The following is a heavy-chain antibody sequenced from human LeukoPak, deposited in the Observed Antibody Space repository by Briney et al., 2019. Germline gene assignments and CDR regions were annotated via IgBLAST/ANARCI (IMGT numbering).Heavy chain of an antibody. J-gene: IGHJ4*02. D-gene: IGHD3-10*01. V-gene: IGHV3-23*01. Sequence: GGSLRLSCAASGFTFSSYAMSWVRQAPGKGLEWVSVISGSGGSTYYADSVKGRFTISRDNSKNTLYLQMNSLRAEDTAVYYCAKLYGSGSYYFDYWGQGTLVTVSS. CDR3: AKLYGSGSYYFDY. CDR2: ISGSGGST. CDR1: GFTFSSYA.